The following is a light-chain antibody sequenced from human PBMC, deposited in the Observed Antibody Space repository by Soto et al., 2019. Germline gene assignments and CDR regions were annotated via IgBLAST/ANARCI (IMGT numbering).Light chain of an antibody. J-gene: IGLJ1*01. Sequence: QSVLTQPAAVSFSPGQSITISWTGTSSDTAGYNYVSLYQQHPGKAPKLMIYEVSNRPSGVSNRFSGSQSGNTASLTISGLQAEDEANYYCSSYTTSNTPLYVFGTGTKVTVL. CDR2: EVS. V-gene: IGLV2-14*01. CDR3: SSYTTSNTPLYV. CDR1: SSDTAGYNY.